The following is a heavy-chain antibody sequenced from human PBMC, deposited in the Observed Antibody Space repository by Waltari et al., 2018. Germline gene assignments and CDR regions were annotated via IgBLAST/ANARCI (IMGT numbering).Heavy chain of an antibody. CDR2: ISSDGSRK. CDR3: ATASGSYYPDAFDI. J-gene: IGHJ3*02. CDR1: GFPFVSSG. D-gene: IGHD1-26*01. V-gene: IGHV3-30*03. Sequence: QVQLVDSGGGVVTAGMSLRLACATSGFPFVSSGIHWTRPHPGRGLEWVAVISSDGSRKSYADSVKGRFSISRDNSKNSLSLEMNSLRAEDTAVYYCATASGSYYPDAFDIWGQGTMVTVSS.